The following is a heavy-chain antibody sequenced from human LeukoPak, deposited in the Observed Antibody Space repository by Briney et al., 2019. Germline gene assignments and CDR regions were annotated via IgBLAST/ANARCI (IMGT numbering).Heavy chain of an antibody. CDR3: ATVVLPPDWFDP. V-gene: IGHV1-24*01. J-gene: IGHJ5*02. CDR1: EYTHTELS. Sequence: ASVKVSCKVSEYTHTELSMHWVRQAPGKGLEWMGGFDPEDGEIIYPQKFQGRVTMTEDTSTDTAYMELSSLRSEDTAVYYCATVVLPPDWFDPWGQGTLVTVSS. CDR2: FDPEDGEI.